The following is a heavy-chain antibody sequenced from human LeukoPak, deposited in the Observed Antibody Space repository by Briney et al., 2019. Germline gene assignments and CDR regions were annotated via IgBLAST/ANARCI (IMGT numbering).Heavy chain of an antibody. V-gene: IGHV3-21*01. D-gene: IGHD6-13*01. J-gene: IGHJ4*02. Sequence: GGSLRLSCAASGFSFSTYGMNWVRQAPGKGLEWVSSISSSGTNIYYADSVKGRFTISRDNAKNSLYLQMNSLKAEDTAVYYCARVGYSSSWRERYKYYFDYWGQGTLVTVSS. CDR2: ISSSGTNI. CDR1: GFSFSTYG. CDR3: ARVGYSSSWRERYKYYFDY.